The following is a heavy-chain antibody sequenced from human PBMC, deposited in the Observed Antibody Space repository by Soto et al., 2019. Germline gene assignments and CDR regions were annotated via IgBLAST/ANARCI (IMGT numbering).Heavy chain of an antibody. Sequence: PSETLSLTCTVSGGSISSCDYYWSWIRQPPGKGLEWIGYIYYSGSTYYNPSLKSRVTISVDTSKNQFSLKLSSVTAADTAVYYCARDRVDRSGYYLYGMDVWGQGTTVTVSS. J-gene: IGHJ6*02. CDR3: ARDRVDRSGYYLYGMDV. CDR1: GGSISSCDYY. CDR2: IYYSGST. D-gene: IGHD3-22*01. V-gene: IGHV4-30-4*01.